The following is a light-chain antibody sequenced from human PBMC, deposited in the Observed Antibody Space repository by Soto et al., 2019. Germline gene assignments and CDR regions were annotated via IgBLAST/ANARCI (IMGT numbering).Light chain of an antibody. J-gene: IGLJ2*01. V-gene: IGLV2-14*01. CDR2: DVS. CDR1: SSDVGGYNY. Sequence: QSALTQPASVSGSPGQSITISCTGTSSDVGGYNYVSWYQQHPGKAPKLIIYDVSDRPSGVSSRFSASKSGNTASLTISGLQAEDDADYYCSSYRSSIVLIGGGTKLTVL. CDR3: SSYRSSIVL.